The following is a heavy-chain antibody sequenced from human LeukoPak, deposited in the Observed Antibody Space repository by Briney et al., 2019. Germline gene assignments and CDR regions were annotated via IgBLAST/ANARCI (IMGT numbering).Heavy chain of an antibody. CDR3: AKLSGDDFWSGYYHYFDY. CDR1: GFTFSSYA. CDR2: ISGSGGST. V-gene: IGHV3-23*01. D-gene: IGHD3-3*01. Sequence: GGSLRLSCAASGFTFSSYAMSWVRQAPGKGLEWVSAISGSGGSTYYADSVKGRFTISRDNSKNTLYLQMNSLRAEDTAVYYRAKLSGDDFWSGYYHYFDYWGQGTLVTVSS. J-gene: IGHJ4*02.